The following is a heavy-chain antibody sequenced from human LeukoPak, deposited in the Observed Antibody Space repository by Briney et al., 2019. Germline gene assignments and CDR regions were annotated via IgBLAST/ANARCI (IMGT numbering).Heavy chain of an antibody. J-gene: IGHJ4*02. CDR2: ISGSGGST. CDR1: GFSFSSYA. V-gene: IGHV3-23*01. D-gene: IGHD3-16*02. Sequence: GGSLRLSCAASGFSFSSYAMSWVRQAPGKGLEWVSAISGSGGSTYYADSVKGRFTISRDNSKNTLYLQMNSLRAEDTAVYYCGAYDYIWGSYRYRLSDYWGQGTLVTVSS. CDR3: GAYDYIWGSYRYRLSDY.